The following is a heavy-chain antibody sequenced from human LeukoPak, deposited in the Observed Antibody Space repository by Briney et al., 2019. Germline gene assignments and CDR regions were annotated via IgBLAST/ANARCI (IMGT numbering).Heavy chain of an antibody. J-gene: IGHJ5*02. CDR1: GGSISSYY. V-gene: IGHV4-59*01. Sequence: SETLSLTCTVSGGSISSYYWSWIRQPPGKGLEWIGYIYYTGSTNYNPSLESRVTISLDTSKNQFSLKLSSVTAADTAVYYCARDKASGRNWFDPWGQGTLVTVSS. CDR3: ARDKASGRNWFDP. D-gene: IGHD2-8*02. CDR2: IYYTGST.